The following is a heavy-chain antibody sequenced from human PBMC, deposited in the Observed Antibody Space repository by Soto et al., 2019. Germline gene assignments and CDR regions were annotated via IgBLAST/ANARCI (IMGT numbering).Heavy chain of an antibody. V-gene: IGHV3-20*01. CDR1: GFTFDDYG. CDR3: ARGGYYTTVTTCYFDY. D-gene: IGHD4-4*01. CDR2: INWNGGST. J-gene: IGHJ4*02. Sequence: EVQLVESGGGVVRPGGSLRLSCAASGFTFDDYGMSWVRQAPGKGLEWVSGINWNGGSTGYADSVKGRFTISRDNAKNSLYLQMYSLRAEDTALYHCARGGYYTTVTTCYFDYWGQGTLVTVSS.